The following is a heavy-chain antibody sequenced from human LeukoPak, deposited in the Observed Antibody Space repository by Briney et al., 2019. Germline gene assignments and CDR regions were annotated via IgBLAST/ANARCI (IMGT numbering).Heavy chain of an antibody. CDR3: ARRRYSGSYSLAD. J-gene: IGHJ4*02. CDR1: GFTFSDYY. V-gene: IGHV3-11*03. D-gene: IGHD1-26*01. Sequence: PGGSLRLSCAASGFTFSDYYMSWIRQAPGKGLEWVSYISSSSSYTNYADSVKGRFTISRDNAKNPLYLQMNSLRAEDTAVYYCARRRYSGSYSLADWGQGTLVTVSS. CDR2: ISSSSSYT.